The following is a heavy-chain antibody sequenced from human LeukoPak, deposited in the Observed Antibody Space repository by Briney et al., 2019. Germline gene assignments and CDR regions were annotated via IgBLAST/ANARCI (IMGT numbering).Heavy chain of an antibody. CDR2: IKQDGSQK. Sequence: PGGSLRLSCAASGFTFSRYWMSWVRQAPGKGLEWVANIKQDGSQKSYVDSVKGRFTISRDNANNLLYLQMNSLRAEDTAVYYCARAGCDDYGDYGYWGQGTLVTVSS. V-gene: IGHV3-7*01. CDR3: ARAGCDDYGDYGY. D-gene: IGHD4-17*01. CDR1: GFTFSRYW. J-gene: IGHJ4*02.